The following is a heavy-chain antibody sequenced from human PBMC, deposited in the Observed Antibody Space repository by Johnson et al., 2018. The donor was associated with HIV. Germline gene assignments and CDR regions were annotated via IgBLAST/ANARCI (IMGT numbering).Heavy chain of an antibody. D-gene: IGHD2-15*01. J-gene: IGHJ3*02. Sequence: VQLVESGGGVVQPGRSLSLSCAASGFTFSSYAMYWVRQGPGKGPEWVSGINWNGESTGYAESVKGRFTIFRDNAKNSTYLEMNSLRVEDTALYYCAREQKFCSGGSCSNAFDIWGQGTMVTVSS. CDR3: AREQKFCSGGSCSNAFDI. CDR2: INWNGEST. V-gene: IGHV3-20*04. CDR1: GFTFSSYA.